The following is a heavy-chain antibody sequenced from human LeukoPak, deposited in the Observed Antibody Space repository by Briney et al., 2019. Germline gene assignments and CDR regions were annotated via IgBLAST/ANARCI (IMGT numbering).Heavy chain of an antibody. CDR2: ISYDGSNK. V-gene: IGHV3-30*18. Sequence: GGSLRLSCAASGFTFSSYGMHWVRQAPGKGLEWVAVISYDGSNKYYADSVKGRFTISRDNSKNTLYLQMNSLRVEDTAVYYCAKDGGVAADYYYGMDVWGQGTTVTVSS. CDR3: AKDGGVAADYYYGMDV. J-gene: IGHJ6*02. D-gene: IGHD2-15*01. CDR1: GFTFSSYG.